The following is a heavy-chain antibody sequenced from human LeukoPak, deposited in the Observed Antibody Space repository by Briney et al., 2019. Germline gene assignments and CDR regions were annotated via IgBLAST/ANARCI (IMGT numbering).Heavy chain of an antibody. CDR3: ARAPGRSWPHLFDH. V-gene: IGHV3-48*01. CDR2: ISSSSSTI. D-gene: IGHD6-13*01. J-gene: IGHJ4*02. Sequence: PGGSLRLSCAASGLTFSSYSMNWVRQAPGKGLEWVSYISSSSSTIYYADSVKGRFTISRDNAKNSLYLQMNSLRAEDTAVYYCARAPGRSWPHLFDHWGQGTLVTVSS. CDR1: GLTFSSYS.